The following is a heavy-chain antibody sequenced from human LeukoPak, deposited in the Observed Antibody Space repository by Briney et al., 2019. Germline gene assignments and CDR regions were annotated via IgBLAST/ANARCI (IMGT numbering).Heavy chain of an antibody. V-gene: IGHV1-2*02. CDR3: ARGGKTYYYDSSGPIGDD. Sequence: ASVKVSCKASGYTFTGYYMHWVRQAPGQGLEWMGWINPNSGGTNYAQKFQGRVTMTRDTSISTAYMELSRLRSDDTAVYYCARGGKTYYYDSSGPIGDDWGQGTLVTVSS. J-gene: IGHJ4*02. CDR2: INPNSGGT. D-gene: IGHD3-22*01. CDR1: GYTFTGYY.